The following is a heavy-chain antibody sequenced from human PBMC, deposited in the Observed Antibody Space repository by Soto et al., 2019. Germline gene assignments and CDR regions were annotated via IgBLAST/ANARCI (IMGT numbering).Heavy chain of an antibody. CDR3: ARGMNPQDY. J-gene: IGHJ4*02. V-gene: IGHV4-38-2*01. CDR2: IYHSGTT. Sequence: SETLSLTCDVSGFSMKTGYYWGWIRQPPGKGLEWIGAIYHSGTTYVNPSLKSRVTMSVDTSKNQFSLRLTSVAAADTAVYYCARGMNPQDYWGQGTLVTVS. CDR1: GFSMKTGYY.